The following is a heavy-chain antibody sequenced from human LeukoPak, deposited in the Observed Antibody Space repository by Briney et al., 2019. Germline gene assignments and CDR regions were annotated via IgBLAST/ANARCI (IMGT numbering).Heavy chain of an antibody. D-gene: IGHD3-10*01. Sequence: SVTVSCKASGGTFSSYAISWVRQAPGQGLEWMGRIIPILGIANYAQKFQGRVTITADKSTSTAYMELSSLRSEDTAVCYCARVGRITMVRGVIMNNDAFDIWGQGTIVTVSS. CDR3: ARVGRITMVRGVIMNNDAFDI. V-gene: IGHV1-69*04. CDR1: GGTFSSYA. J-gene: IGHJ3*02. CDR2: IIPILGIA.